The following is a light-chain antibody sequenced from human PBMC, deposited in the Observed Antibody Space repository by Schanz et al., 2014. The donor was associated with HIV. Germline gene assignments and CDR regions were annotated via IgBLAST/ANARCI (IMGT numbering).Light chain of an antibody. J-gene: IGKJ4*01. CDR1: QRLSSSY. CDR2: ATS. Sequence: EIVLTQSPGSLSLSPGGRATLSCGASQRLSSSYLAWYQQKRDQPPRLVIYATSTRAAGIPSRFSGTESGTDFTLTISRLEPEDFAVYFCQYFGNSGGTFGGGTKVEIK. CDR3: QYFGNSGGT. V-gene: IGKV3-20*01.